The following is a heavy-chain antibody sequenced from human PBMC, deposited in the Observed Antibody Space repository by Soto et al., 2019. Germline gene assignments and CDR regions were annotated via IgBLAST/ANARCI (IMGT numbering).Heavy chain of an antibody. D-gene: IGHD4-17*01. CDR1: GGSISNHY. CDR2: VYYSGAT. CDR3: ARGALTAVTTRAFDY. V-gene: IGHV4-59*11. J-gene: IGHJ4*02. Sequence: SETLSLTCTVSGGSISNHYWTWIRQPPGKRLEWIGYVYYSGATNYNPSLKSRVTMPIDTSKNQFSLKLNSVTAADTAVYFCARGALTAVTTRAFDYWGQGTLVTVSS.